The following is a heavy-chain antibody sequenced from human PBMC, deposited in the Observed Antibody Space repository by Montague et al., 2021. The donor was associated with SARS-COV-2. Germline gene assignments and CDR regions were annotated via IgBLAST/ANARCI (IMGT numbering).Heavy chain of an antibody. V-gene: IGHV4-39*07. CDR2: IYYSGST. J-gene: IGHJ4*02. CDR3: ARVISRQNNIEVVGLYYFDY. Sequence: SETLSLTCTVSGGSISSSSYYWGWIRQPPGKGLEWIGSIYYSGSTXYNPSLKSRVTISVDTSKNQFSLKLSSVTAADTAVYYCARVISRQNNIEVVGLYYFDYWGQGTLVTVSS. D-gene: IGHD2-15*01. CDR1: GGSISSSSYY.